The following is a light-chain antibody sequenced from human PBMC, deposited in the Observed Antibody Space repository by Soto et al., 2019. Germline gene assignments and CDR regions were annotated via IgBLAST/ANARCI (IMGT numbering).Light chain of an antibody. V-gene: IGKV3-20*01. Sequence: PGERATLSCRASQSVSSSYLAWYQQKPGQAPRLLIYGASSRATGIPDRFSGSGSGTDFTLTISRLEPEDFAVYYCQQYGSSPQTFGQGTKVDIK. J-gene: IGKJ2*01. CDR2: GAS. CDR1: QSVSSSY. CDR3: QQYGSSPQT.